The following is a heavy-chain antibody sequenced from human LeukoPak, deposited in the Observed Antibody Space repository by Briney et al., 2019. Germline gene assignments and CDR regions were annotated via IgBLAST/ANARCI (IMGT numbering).Heavy chain of an antibody. CDR2: INHSGST. J-gene: IGHJ6*02. V-gene: IGHV4-34*01. CDR3: ARGGGSGSYFGHYYYYGMDV. D-gene: IGHD1-26*01. CDR1: GGSFSGYY. Sequence: SETLSLTCAAYGGSFSGYYWSWIRQPPGKGLEWIGEINHSGSTNYNPSLKSRVTISVDTSKNQFSLKLSSVTAADTAVYYCARGGGSGSYFGHYYYYGMDVWGQGTTVTVSS.